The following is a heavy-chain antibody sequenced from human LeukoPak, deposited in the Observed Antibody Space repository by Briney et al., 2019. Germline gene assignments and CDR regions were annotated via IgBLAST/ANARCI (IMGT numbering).Heavy chain of an antibody. D-gene: IGHD6-6*01. CDR2: IIPIFGTA. CDR1: GGTFSSYA. J-gene: IGHJ4*02. Sequence: GASVKVSCKVSGGTFSSYAISWVRQPPGQGLEWMGGIIPIFGTANYAQKFQGRVTITADESTSTAYMELSSLRSEDTAVYYCARGLRSIAARPAYFDYWGQGTLVTVSS. CDR3: ARGLRSIAARPAYFDY. V-gene: IGHV1-69*01.